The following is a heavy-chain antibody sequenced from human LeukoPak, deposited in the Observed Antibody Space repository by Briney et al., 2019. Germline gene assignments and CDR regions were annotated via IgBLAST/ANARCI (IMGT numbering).Heavy chain of an antibody. Sequence: GASVKVSCKASGYTFTSYYMHWVRQAPGQGLEWMGIINPSGGSTSYAQKFQGRVTMTRDTSTSTVYMELSSLRSEDTAVYYCARGGNNYYDSSGYGEYFQHWDQGTLVTVSS. CDR2: INPSGGST. D-gene: IGHD3-22*01. V-gene: IGHV1-46*01. J-gene: IGHJ1*01. CDR3: ARGGNNYYDSSGYGEYFQH. CDR1: GYTFTSYY.